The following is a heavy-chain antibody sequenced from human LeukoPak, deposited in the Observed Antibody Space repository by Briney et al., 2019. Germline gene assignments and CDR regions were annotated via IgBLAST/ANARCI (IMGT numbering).Heavy chain of an antibody. D-gene: IGHD3-22*01. V-gene: IGHV1-69*01. CDR1: GGTFSSYA. CDR3: ARDRPVYYDSSGPFDY. J-gene: IGHJ4*02. CDR2: IIPIFGTA. Sequence: SLKVSCKASGGTFSSYANSGVRQAPGQGLEWMGGIIPIFGTANYAQKFQGRVTITADESTSTAYMELSSLRSEDTAVYYCARDRPVYYDSSGPFDYWGQGTLVTVSS.